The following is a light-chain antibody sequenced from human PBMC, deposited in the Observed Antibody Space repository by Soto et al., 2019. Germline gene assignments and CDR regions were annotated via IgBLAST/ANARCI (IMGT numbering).Light chain of an antibody. CDR2: GTS. CDR3: QQYGSWT. CDR1: QTISSNY. V-gene: IGKV3-20*01. J-gene: IGKJ1*01. Sequence: EIVLTQSPGTLSVSPGERATLSCRASQTISSNYLAWYQQKPGQAPSLLIYGTSSRATGIPDRFSGSGSGTDFTLNLSSLDPEDSAIYYCQQYGSWTFGQGTKVEIK.